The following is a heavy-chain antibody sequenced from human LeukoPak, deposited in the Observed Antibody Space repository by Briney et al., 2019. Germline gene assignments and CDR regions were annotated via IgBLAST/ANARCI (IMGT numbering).Heavy chain of an antibody. Sequence: GESLKISCKGAGYTFISSWIAWVRQMPGKGLEWMGIINLGDSDTRYSPSFQGQVTISADKSISIAYLQWSSLKASDTAMYYCARHPGYYYYGMDVWGQGTTVTVSS. CDR3: ARHPGYYYYGMDV. V-gene: IGHV5-51*01. CDR1: GYTFISSW. CDR2: INLGDSDT. J-gene: IGHJ6*02.